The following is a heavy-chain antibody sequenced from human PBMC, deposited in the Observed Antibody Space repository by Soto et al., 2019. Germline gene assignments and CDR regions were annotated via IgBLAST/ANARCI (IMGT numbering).Heavy chain of an antibody. CDR3: ARDGHPPTPRYHPGGGMDV. D-gene: IGHD3-9*01. Sequence: GASVKVSCRASGYTFTSYYMHWVRQAPGQGLEWMGIINPSGGSTSYAQKFQGRVTMTRDTSTSTVYMELSSLRSEDTAVYYCARDGHPPTPRYHPGGGMDVWGQGTTVTVSS. V-gene: IGHV1-46*01. J-gene: IGHJ6*02. CDR1: GYTFTSYY. CDR2: INPSGGST.